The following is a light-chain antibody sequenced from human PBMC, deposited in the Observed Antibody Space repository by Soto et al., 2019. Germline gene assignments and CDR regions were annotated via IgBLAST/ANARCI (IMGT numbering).Light chain of an antibody. CDR1: QDINTY. Sequence: DIQLTQSPSFLSASVGDRVTITCRASQDINTYLAWYQQKPGKAPKLLIFAASTLQNGVPSRFSGSGSGTEFTVTITSLQPEEFATYYWHQRKSYPITFGQGTRLEIK. CDR3: HQRKSYPIT. J-gene: IGKJ5*01. V-gene: IGKV1-9*01. CDR2: AAS.